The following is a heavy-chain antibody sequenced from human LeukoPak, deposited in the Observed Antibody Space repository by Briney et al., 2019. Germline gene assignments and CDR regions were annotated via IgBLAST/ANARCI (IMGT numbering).Heavy chain of an antibody. J-gene: IGHJ4*02. CDR3: AKDDYGGNGLDY. Sequence: PGRSLRLSCAASGFTFSSYGMHWVRQAPGKGLEWVAVISYDGSNKYYGDSVKGRFTISRDNSKNTLYLQMNSLRAEDTAVYYCAKDDYGGNGLDYWGQGTLVTVSS. CDR1: GFTFSSYG. D-gene: IGHD4-23*01. CDR2: ISYDGSNK. V-gene: IGHV3-30*18.